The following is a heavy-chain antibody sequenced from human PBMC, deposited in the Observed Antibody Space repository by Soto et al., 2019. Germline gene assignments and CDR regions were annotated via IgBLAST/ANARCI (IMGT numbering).Heavy chain of an antibody. CDR3: AAADVYDSSGYYYLEAFDI. V-gene: IGHV1-58*02. D-gene: IGHD3-22*01. CDR2: SVVGSGNT. Sequence: SVKFSCKASGLTFTRSAIQWVRQARGQRLEWIGWSVVGSGNTNYAQKFQERVTITRDMSTSTAYMELSSLRSEDTAVYYCAAADVYDSSGYYYLEAFDIWGQGTMVT. J-gene: IGHJ3*02. CDR1: GLTFTRSA.